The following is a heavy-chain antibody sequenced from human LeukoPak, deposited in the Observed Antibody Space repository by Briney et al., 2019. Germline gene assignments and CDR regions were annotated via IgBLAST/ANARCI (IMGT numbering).Heavy chain of an antibody. J-gene: IGHJ4*02. CDR2: ISYDGSNK. V-gene: IGHV3-30-3*01. D-gene: IGHD3-22*01. Sequence: GRSLRLSCAASGFTFSSYAMHWVHQAPGKGLEWVAVISYDGSNKYYADSVKGRFTISRDNSKNTLYLQMNSLRAEDTAVYYCARDQEDSSGYYLFDYWGQGTPVTVSS. CDR3: ARDQEDSSGYYLFDY. CDR1: GFTFSSYA.